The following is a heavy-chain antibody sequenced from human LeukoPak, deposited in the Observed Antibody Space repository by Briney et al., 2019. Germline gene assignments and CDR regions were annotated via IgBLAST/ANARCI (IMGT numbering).Heavy chain of an antibody. CDR3: ARGGYSYGLKAFDY. J-gene: IGHJ4*02. Sequence: SETLSLTCTVSGGSISSYYWSWIRQPPGKGLEWIGYIYYSGSTNYNPSLKSRVTISVDTSKNQFSLKLSSVTAADTAVYYRARGGYSYGLKAFDYWGQGTLVTVSS. CDR2: IYYSGST. D-gene: IGHD5-18*01. V-gene: IGHV4-59*01. CDR1: GGSISSYY.